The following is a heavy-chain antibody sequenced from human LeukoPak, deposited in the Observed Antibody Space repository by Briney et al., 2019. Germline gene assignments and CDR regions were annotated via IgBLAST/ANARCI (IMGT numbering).Heavy chain of an antibody. V-gene: IGHV3-15*01. D-gene: IGHD3-22*01. CDR3: TTEYYYDSSGYHYNSFDY. J-gene: IGHJ4*02. CDR1: GFTFSSYG. CDR2: IKSKTDGGTT. Sequence: GGSLRLSCAASGFTFSSYGMHWVRQAPGKGLEWVGRIKSKTDGGTTDYAAPVKGRFTISRDDSKNTLYLQMNSLKTEDTAVYYCTTEYYYDSSGYHYNSFDYWGQGTLVTVSS.